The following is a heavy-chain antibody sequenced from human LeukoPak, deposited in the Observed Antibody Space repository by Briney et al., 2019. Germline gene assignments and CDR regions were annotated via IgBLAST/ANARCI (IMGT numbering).Heavy chain of an antibody. Sequence: PSETLSLTCTVSGGSISGFYWSWIRQPPGKRLEWIGYIYYSGSTNYNPSLKSRVTISVDTSQNQFSLKLSSVTAADTAVYYCARDGGFYYDSSGYPQAGAFGIWGQGTMVTVSS. J-gene: IGHJ3*02. V-gene: IGHV4-59*01. D-gene: IGHD3-22*01. CDR2: IYYSGST. CDR3: ARDGGFYYDSSGYPQAGAFGI. CDR1: GGSISGFY.